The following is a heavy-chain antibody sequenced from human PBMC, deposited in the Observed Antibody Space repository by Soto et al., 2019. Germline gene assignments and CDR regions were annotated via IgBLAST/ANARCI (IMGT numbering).Heavy chain of an antibody. CDR1: GFTFSRYA. V-gene: IGHV1-3*01. J-gene: IGHJ1*01. CDR3: ARGYDFWRDYYVEYFEH. Sequence: QVQLVQSGADVRKPGASVKISCKTSGFTFSRYAIHWLRQAPGHRLEWVGWINPASGTTKYSQNFQEGISITRDTSAATVYLALSSLKSEDTAVFYCARGYDFWRDYYVEYFEHWGQGTVVTVSS. CDR2: INPASGTT. D-gene: IGHD3-3*01.